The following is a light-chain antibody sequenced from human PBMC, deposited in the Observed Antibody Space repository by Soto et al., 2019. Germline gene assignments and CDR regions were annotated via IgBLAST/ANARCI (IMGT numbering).Light chain of an antibody. J-gene: IGKJ2*03. CDR1: QNIDNY. V-gene: IGKV1-39*01. CDR3: QQSLSTPIYS. CDR2: TAS. Sequence: DIQMTQSPSSLSASVGDRVTITCRASQNIDNYLNWYHQKPGKAPDLLIFTASSLQSGVPSRFAGSGSRTHFTLTISSLQPEDIGAYYCQQSLSTPIYSFGQGTKVDIK.